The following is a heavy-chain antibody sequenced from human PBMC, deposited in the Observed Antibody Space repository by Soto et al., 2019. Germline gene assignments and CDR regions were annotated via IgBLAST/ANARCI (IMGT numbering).Heavy chain of an antibody. CDR2: INHSGST. Sequence: QVQLQQWGAGLLKPSETLSLTCAVYGGSFSGYYWSWIRQPPGKGLEWIGEINHSGSTNYNPSLRSRVTISVDTAKNQFSLKLSSVTAADTDVYYCARYGRRSCFDYWGQGTLVTVSS. CDR3: ARYGRRSCFDY. D-gene: IGHD2-8*01. J-gene: IGHJ4*02. V-gene: IGHV4-34*01. CDR1: GGSFSGYY.